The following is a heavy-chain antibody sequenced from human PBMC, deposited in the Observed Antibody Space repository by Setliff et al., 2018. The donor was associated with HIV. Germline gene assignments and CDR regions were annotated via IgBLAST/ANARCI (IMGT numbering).Heavy chain of an antibody. CDR2: IYYGST. D-gene: IGHD1-26*01. Sequence: PSETLSLTCTVSGDSISSYYWNWIRQPPGKALEWIGYIYYGSTHYNPSFEGRVTISVDTSKNQFSLKLRSVTAADTAVYYCARPVEMANREFDYWGQGTLVTVSS. V-gene: IGHV4-59*08. CDR1: GDSISSYY. J-gene: IGHJ4*02. CDR3: ARPVEMANREFDY.